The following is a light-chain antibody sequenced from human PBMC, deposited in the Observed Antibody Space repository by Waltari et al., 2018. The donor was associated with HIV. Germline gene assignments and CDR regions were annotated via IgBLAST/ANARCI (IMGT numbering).Light chain of an antibody. Sequence: QSALTQPASVSGSPGQSITISCTGTSSDIGGYNYVSWYQQHPGKAPKLMIDEVSTRPSGVSNRFSGSKSGNTASLTISGLQAEDEADYYCSSYTSSSTVIFGGGTKLAVL. CDR3: SSYTSSSTVI. CDR2: EVS. CDR1: SSDIGGYNY. J-gene: IGLJ2*01. V-gene: IGLV2-14*01.